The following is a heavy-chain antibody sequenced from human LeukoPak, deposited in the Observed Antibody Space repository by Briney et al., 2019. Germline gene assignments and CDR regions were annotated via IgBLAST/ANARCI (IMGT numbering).Heavy chain of an antibody. CDR3: ARDRGVEMATMGLDS. CDR2: ISSSSSYI. D-gene: IGHD5-24*01. J-gene: IGHJ4*02. Sequence: GGSLRLSCAASGFTFSSFSMNWVRQAPGKGLEWASSISSSSSYIYYADSVRGRFTISRDNAKNSLYLQMNSLRAEDTAVYYCARDRGVEMATMGLDSWGQGTLVTVSS. CDR1: GFTFSSFS. V-gene: IGHV3-21*01.